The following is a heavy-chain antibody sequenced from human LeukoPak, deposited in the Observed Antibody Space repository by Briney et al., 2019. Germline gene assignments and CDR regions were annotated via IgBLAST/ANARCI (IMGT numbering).Heavy chain of an antibody. CDR3: ARNVGWYSHDS. CDR2: IYGSGST. V-gene: IGHV4-59*08. J-gene: IGHJ4*02. D-gene: IGHD6-19*01. Sequence: SESLSLTCTVSGDSLSSHYWSWIRQPPGKGLEWIGYIYGSGSTHYDPSLRSRVTISEDTSKNQFSLKLTSVTAADTAVYYCARNVGWYSHDSWGQGTLVTVSS. CDR1: GDSLSSHY.